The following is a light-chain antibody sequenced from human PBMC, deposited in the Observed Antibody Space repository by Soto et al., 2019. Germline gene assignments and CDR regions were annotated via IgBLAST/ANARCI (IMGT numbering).Light chain of an antibody. J-gene: IGKJ5*01. CDR3: QQRSNWPPPIT. CDR2: DAS. Sequence: EIVLTQSPGTLSLSPGERATLSCRASQSVSRTYLAWYQQKPGQAPRLLIYDASNRATGIPARLSGSGSGTDFTLTISSLEPEDFAVYYCQQRSNWPPPITFGQGTRLEIK. V-gene: IGKV3-11*01. CDR1: QSVSRTY.